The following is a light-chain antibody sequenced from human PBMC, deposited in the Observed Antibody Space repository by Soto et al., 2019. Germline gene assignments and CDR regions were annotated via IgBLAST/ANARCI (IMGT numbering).Light chain of an antibody. J-gene: IGKJ5*01. CDR1: ERIYSAY. V-gene: IGKV3-20*01. Sequence: EIVLTHSPGTLSLSPGEIATLSCRASERIYSAYLGWYQQKPGQAPRLLIYGTSSRATGIPDRFSGSGSGTDFTLTISRLEPEDFAVYYCQQYGNSPITFGQGTRLEIK. CDR3: QQYGNSPIT. CDR2: GTS.